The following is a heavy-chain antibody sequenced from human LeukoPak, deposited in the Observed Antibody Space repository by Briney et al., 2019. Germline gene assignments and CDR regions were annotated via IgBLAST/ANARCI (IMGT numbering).Heavy chain of an antibody. J-gene: IGHJ1*01. D-gene: IGHD2-15*01. CDR1: RYSFTSYW. Sequence: GESLKISCKGSRYSFTSYWIGWVRQMPGKGLEWMGIIYPGDSDTRYGPSFQGQVTISADKSISTAYLQWSSLKASDTAMYYCARPSWGYCSGGSCYTGYFQHWGQGTLVTVSS. V-gene: IGHV5-51*01. CDR3: ARPSWGYCSGGSCYTGYFQH. CDR2: IYPGDSDT.